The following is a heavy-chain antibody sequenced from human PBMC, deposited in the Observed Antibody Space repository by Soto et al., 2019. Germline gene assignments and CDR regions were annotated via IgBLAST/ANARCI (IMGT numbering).Heavy chain of an antibody. J-gene: IGHJ6*02. CDR3: ASHDYSTNYYYSYGMDV. CDR1: GFTFSSYA. D-gene: IGHD4-4*01. CDR2: ISYDGSNK. Sequence: QVQLVESGGGVVQPGRSLRLSCAASGFTFSSYAMHWVRQAPGKGLEWVAVISYDGSNKYYADSVKGRFTISRDNSKNTLYLQMNSLRAEDTAVYYCASHDYSTNYYYSYGMDVWGQGTTVTVSS. V-gene: IGHV3-30-3*01.